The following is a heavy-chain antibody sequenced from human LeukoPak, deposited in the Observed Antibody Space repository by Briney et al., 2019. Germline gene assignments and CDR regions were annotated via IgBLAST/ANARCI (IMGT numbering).Heavy chain of an antibody. J-gene: IGHJ5*02. Sequence: APVKVSCKASGYTFTDYYMHWVRQAPGQGLEWMGRIKPNSGGTNYGQKFQGRVTMTRDTSISIAYMELSNLRSEDTAVYYCARLSSHYGDYKVDPWGQGTLVTVSS. CDR2: IKPNSGGT. CDR1: GYTFTDYY. V-gene: IGHV1-2*06. CDR3: ARLSSHYGDYKVDP. D-gene: IGHD4-17*01.